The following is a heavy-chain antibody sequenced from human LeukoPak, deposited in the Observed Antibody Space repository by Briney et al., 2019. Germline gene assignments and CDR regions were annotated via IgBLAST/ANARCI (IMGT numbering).Heavy chain of an antibody. Sequence: PGGSLRLSCAASGFTFSSYGMHWVRQAPGKGLEWVAVIWYDGSNKHYADSVKGRFTISGDNSKNTLYLQMNSLRAEDTAVYYCARGGTSLMTTVTTDYYYYYGMDVWGQGTTVTVSS. V-gene: IGHV3-33*01. CDR3: ARGGTSLMTTVTTDYYYYYGMDV. CDR1: GFTFSSYG. J-gene: IGHJ6*02. D-gene: IGHD4-11*01. CDR2: IWYDGSNK.